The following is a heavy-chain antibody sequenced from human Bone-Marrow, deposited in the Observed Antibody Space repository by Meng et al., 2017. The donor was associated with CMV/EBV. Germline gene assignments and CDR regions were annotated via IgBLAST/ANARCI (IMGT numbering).Heavy chain of an antibody. V-gene: IGHV3-21*01. J-gene: IGHJ4*02. CDR3: ARPTYYYDDTGYALHF. D-gene: IGHD3-22*01. Sequence: GESLKISCAASGFTFSTYTMNWVRQAPGKGLEWVSSISSSSDYIYYADSMKGRFTISRDNAKNSLYLQMNSLRAEDMAVYYCARPTYYYDDTGYALHFWGQGTLVTVSS. CDR2: ISSSSDYI. CDR1: GFTFSTYT.